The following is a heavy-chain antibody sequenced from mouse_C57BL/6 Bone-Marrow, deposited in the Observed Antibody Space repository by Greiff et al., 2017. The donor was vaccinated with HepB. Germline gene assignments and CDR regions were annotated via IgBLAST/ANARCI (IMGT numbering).Heavy chain of an antibody. D-gene: IGHD3-1*01. V-gene: IGHV1-63*01. CDR1: GYTFTNYW. CDR3: ARAPHFDY. CDR2: IYPGGGYT. Sequence: VKLVESGAELVRPGTSVKMSCKASGYTFTNYWIGWAKQRPGHGLEWIGDIYPGGGYTNYTEKFKGKATLTADKSSSTAYMQFSSLTSEDSAIYYCARAPHFDYWGQGTTLTVSS. J-gene: IGHJ2*01.